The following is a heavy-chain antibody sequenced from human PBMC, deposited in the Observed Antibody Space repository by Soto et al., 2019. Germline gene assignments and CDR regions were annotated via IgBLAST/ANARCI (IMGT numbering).Heavy chain of an antibody. CDR2: TDPSDSYT. D-gene: IGHD4-4*01. V-gene: IGHV5-10-1*01. CDR1: GYSFNSYW. CDR3: ARHPTTVTTYYYGMDV. Sequence: ESLTISCKGSGYSFNSYWISWVRQIPGKGLEWMGRTDPSDSYTNYSPSFQGHVTISADKSISTAYLQWSSLKASDTAMYYCARHPTTVTTYYYGMDVWGQGTTVTVSS. J-gene: IGHJ6*02.